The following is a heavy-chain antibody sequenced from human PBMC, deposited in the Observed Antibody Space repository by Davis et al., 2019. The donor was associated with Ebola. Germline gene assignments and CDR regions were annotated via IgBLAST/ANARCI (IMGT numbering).Heavy chain of an antibody. Sequence: SQTLSLTCVISGDTVSSNSVAWNWIRQSPSRGLEWLGRTYYRSKWHFDYAESVKSRITINPDTSRNQFSLQLDSVTPEDTAVYYCARGPPMDGWGQGTTVTVSS. CDR1: GDTVSSNSVA. CDR2: TYYRSKWHF. J-gene: IGHJ6*02. V-gene: IGHV6-1*01. CDR3: ARGPPMDG.